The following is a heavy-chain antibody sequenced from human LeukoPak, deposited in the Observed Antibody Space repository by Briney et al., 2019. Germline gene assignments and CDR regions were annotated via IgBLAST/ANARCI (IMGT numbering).Heavy chain of an antibody. V-gene: IGHV1-8*03. Sequence: ASVKVSCKASGYTFTSYDINWVRQATGQGLEWMGWMNPNSGNTGYAQKFQGRVTITRNTSISTAYMELSSLRSEDTAVYYCARCKVGATRRSGVAFDIWGQGTMVTVSS. D-gene: IGHD1-26*01. CDR1: GYTFTSYD. CDR3: ARCKVGATRRSGVAFDI. CDR2: MNPNSGNT. J-gene: IGHJ3*02.